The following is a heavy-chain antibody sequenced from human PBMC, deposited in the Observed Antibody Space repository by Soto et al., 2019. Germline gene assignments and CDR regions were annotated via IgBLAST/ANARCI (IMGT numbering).Heavy chain of an antibody. J-gene: IGHJ6*02. D-gene: IGHD3-10*01. CDR3: ARAPGSGSYSSYYYYGMDV. V-gene: IGHV1-69*13. CDR2: IIPIFGTA. CDR1: GGTFSSYA. Sequence: SVKVSCKASGGTFSSYAISWVRQAPGQGLEWMGGIIPIFGTANYAQKFQGRVTITADESTSTAYMELSSLRSEDTAVYYCARAPGSGSYSSYYYYGMDVWGQGTTATVSS.